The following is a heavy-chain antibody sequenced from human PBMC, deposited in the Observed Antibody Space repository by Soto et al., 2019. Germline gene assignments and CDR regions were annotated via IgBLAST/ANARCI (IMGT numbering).Heavy chain of an antibody. J-gene: IGHJ6*02. V-gene: IGHV4-59*01. Sequence: QVQLQESGPGLVKPSETLSLTCTVSGGSISSYYWSWIRQPPGKGLEWIGYIYYSGSTNYNPSLTSRVTISVDTSKNQFSLQLSSVTAADTAVYYCASTNVGATRYYYGMDVWGQGTTVTVSS. D-gene: IGHD1-26*01. CDR2: IYYSGST. CDR3: ASTNVGATRYYYGMDV. CDR1: GGSISSYY.